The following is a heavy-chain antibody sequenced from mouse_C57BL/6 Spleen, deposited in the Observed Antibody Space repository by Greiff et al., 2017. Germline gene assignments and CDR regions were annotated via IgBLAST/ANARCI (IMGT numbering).Heavy chain of an antibody. CDR3: ARYDGSFDY. CDR2: IYPGDGDT. V-gene: IGHV1-82*01. CDR1: GYAFSSSW. Sequence: VKLQQSGPELVKPGASVKISCKASGYAFSSSWMNWVKQRPGKGLEWIGRIYPGDGDTNYNGKFKGKATLTADKSSSTAYMQLSSLTSEDSAVYFCARYDGSFDYWGQGTTLTVSS. J-gene: IGHJ2*01. D-gene: IGHD2-3*01.